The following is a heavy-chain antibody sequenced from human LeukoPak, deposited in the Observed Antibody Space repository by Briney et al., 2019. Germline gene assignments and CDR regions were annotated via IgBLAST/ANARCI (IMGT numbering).Heavy chain of an antibody. CDR3: ATEPYGSGTFYNRDAFDI. CDR1: GYTLNELS. D-gene: IGHD3-10*01. V-gene: IGHV1-24*01. J-gene: IGHJ3*02. CDR2: LNPKESET. Sequence: ASLTLSCTVSGYTLNELSMHWVRQAPGKGLEWMGGLNPKESETNYTHKFQGRVTMTEDTSTDNAYMQLTSLRSEDTAVYYCATEPYGSGTFYNRDAFDIWGEGTMVIVSS.